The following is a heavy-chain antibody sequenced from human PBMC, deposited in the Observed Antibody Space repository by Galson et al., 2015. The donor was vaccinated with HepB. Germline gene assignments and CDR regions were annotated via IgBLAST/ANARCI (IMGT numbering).Heavy chain of an antibody. CDR1: GFTFDDYA. Sequence: SLRLSCAVSGFTFDDYAMHWVRQAPGKGLEWVSGVDCNGDAIGYADSVKGRFTISRDNAKNSLYLQMNSLRPEDTAVYYWAKGTHDRGAVWYHYLDDWGQGALVTVS. CDR3: AKGTHDRGAVWYHYLDD. CDR2: VDCNGDAI. D-gene: IGHD6-13*01. J-gene: IGHJ4*02. V-gene: IGHV3-9*01.